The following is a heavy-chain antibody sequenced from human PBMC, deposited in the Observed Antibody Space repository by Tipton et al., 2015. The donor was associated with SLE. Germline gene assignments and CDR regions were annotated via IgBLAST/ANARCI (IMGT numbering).Heavy chain of an antibody. CDR3: ARSITGTTEDYFDY. CDR1: GGSISSGGYY. CDR2: IYYSGST. Sequence: TLSLTCTVSGGSISSGGYYWSWIRQHPGKGLEWIGYIYYSGSTYYNPSLKSRVTISVDTSKNQFSLKLSSVTAADTAVYYCARSITGTTEDYFDYWGQGTLVTVSS. D-gene: IGHD1-20*01. J-gene: IGHJ4*02. V-gene: IGHV4-31*03.